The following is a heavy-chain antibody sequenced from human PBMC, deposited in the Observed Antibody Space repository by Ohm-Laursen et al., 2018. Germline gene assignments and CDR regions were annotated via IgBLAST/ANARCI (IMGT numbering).Heavy chain of an antibody. Sequence: SSLRLSCTASGFTFRSYWMHWVRQAPGKGLEWVSGISWNSGSIGYADSVKGRFTISRDNAKNSLYLQMNSLRAEDTALYYCAKDSSVGPNPIFDYWGQGTLVTVSS. V-gene: IGHV3-9*01. CDR1: GFTFRSYW. D-gene: IGHD1-26*01. CDR2: ISWNSGSI. J-gene: IGHJ4*02. CDR3: AKDSSVGPNPIFDY.